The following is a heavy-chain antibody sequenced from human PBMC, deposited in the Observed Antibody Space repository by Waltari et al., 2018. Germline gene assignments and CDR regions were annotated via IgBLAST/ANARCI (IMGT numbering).Heavy chain of an antibody. CDR2: INPSSGGT. V-gene: IGHV1-2*02. J-gene: IGHJ5*02. D-gene: IGHD6-13*01. CDR1: GYSLTTYY. Sequence: QVQLVQSGAEVKKPGASVKVSCKASGYSLTTYYIYWVRQAPGQGLEWMGWINPSSGGTKYAQKIQGRVTMTRDTSISTAYMELSSLRSDDTAVYYCARGTSSWYQTNNWFDPWGQGTLVTVSS. CDR3: ARGTSSWYQTNNWFDP.